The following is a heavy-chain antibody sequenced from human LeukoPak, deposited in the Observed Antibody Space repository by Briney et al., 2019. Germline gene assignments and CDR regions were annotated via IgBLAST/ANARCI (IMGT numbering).Heavy chain of an antibody. CDR1: GGSITSSTW. J-gene: IGHJ4*02. Sequence: SETLSLTCAVSGGSITSSTWWSWVRQPPGKGLEWIGEIYHSGDTNYNPSLKSRVTMSVDKSKNQFSLKLSSVTAADTAVYYCARGYGDFRVEGRYFHSWGQGTLVTVSS. V-gene: IGHV4-4*02. D-gene: IGHD4-17*01. CDR2: IYHSGDT. CDR3: ARGYGDFRVEGRYFHS.